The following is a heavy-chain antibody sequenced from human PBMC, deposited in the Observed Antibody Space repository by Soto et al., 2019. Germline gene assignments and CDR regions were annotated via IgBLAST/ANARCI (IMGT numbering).Heavy chain of an antibody. Sequence: SGPTLVNPTQTLTLTCTFSGFSLSTSGMCVSWIRQPPGKALEWLARIDWDDDKYYSTSLKTRLTISKDTSKNQVVLTMTNMDPVDTATYYCARIIAVGTNYDHDDWGQGTPVTVSS. V-gene: IGHV2-70*11. CDR2: IDWDDDK. J-gene: IGHJ4*02. D-gene: IGHD6-19*01. CDR1: GFSLSTSGMC. CDR3: ARIIAVGTNYDHDD.